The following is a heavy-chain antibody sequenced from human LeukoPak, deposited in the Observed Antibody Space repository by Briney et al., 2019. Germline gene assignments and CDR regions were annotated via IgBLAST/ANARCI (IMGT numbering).Heavy chain of an antibody. J-gene: IGHJ4*02. Sequence: SETLSLTCAVYGGSFSGYCWSWIRQPPGEGLEWIGEINHSGSTNYNPSLKSRVTISVDTSKNQFSLKLSSVTAADTAVYYCARAPPYYDSSGYFAYFDYWGQGTLVTVSS. D-gene: IGHD3-22*01. CDR3: ARAPPYYDSSGYFAYFDY. CDR2: INHSGST. CDR1: GGSFSGYC. V-gene: IGHV4-34*01.